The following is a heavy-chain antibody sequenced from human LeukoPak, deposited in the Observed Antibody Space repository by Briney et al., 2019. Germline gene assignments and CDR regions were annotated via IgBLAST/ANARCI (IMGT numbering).Heavy chain of an antibody. J-gene: IGHJ6*02. CDR1: GYTFTSYY. CDR3: ARIVVVPAAISPYYYGMDV. CDR2: INPSSGST. V-gene: IGHV1-46*01. D-gene: IGHD2-2*02. Sequence: ASVKVSCKASGYTFTSYYMHWVRQAPRQGLEWMGMINPSSGSTSYAQKFQGRVTMTRDTSTSTVYMELRSLRSDDTAVYYCARIVVVPAAISPYYYGMDVWGQGTTVTVSS.